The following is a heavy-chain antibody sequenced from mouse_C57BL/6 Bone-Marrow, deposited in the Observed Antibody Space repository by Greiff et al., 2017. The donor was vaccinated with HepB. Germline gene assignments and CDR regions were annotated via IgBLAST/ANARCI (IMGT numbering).Heavy chain of an antibody. CDR1: GYTFTDYY. CDR2: IYPGSGNT. J-gene: IGHJ4*01. V-gene: IGHV1-76*01. CDR3: ARGGVVAHMDY. Sequence: QVQLKESGAELVRPGASVKLSCKASGYTFTDYYINWVKQRPGQGLEWIARIYPGSGNTYYNEKFKGKATLTAEKSSSTAYMQLSSLTSEDSAVYFCARGGVVAHMDYWGQGTSVTVSS. D-gene: IGHD1-1*01.